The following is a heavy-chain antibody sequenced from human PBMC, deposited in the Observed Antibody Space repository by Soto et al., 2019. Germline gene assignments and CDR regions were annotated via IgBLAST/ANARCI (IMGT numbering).Heavy chain of an antibody. D-gene: IGHD5-12*01. Sequence: QVQLVQSGAEVKKPGSSVKVSCKASGGAFSSYAISWVRQAPGQGLEWMGGIIPIFGTANYAQKFQGRVTITADESTSTAYMELSSLRSEDTAVYYCARLRKRWLPDLYGMDVWGQGTTVTVSS. V-gene: IGHV1-69*01. CDR1: GGAFSSYA. J-gene: IGHJ6*02. CDR3: ARLRKRWLPDLYGMDV. CDR2: IIPIFGTA.